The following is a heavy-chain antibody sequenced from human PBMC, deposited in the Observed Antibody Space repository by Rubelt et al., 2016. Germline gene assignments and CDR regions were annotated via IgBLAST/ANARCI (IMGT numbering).Heavy chain of an antibody. Sequence: QLQLQESGPGLVKPSETLSLTCTVSGTSTSSSSYYWGWIRQPPGKGLEWIGSMFHGGSTSYTPSPTSRVPVSVDTPQTQFSRKLRSVTAADTAVYSCAGGYYDSRGYYGALGYWGQGTLVTVSS. CDR3: AGGYYDSRGYYGALGY. CDR1: GTSTSSSSYY. CDR2: MFHGGST. V-gene: IGHV4-39*01. J-gene: IGHJ4*02. D-gene: IGHD3-22*01.